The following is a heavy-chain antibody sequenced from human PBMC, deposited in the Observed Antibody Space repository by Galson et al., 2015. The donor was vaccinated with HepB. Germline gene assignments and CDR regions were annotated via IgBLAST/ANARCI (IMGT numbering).Heavy chain of an antibody. V-gene: IGHV4-34*01. CDR2: INHSGGT. J-gene: IGHJ3*02. CDR1: GASLSGYY. Sequence: ETLSLTCAVHGASLSGYYWSWVRQSPGKGLEWIGQINHSGGTDYTASLRSRVTISVDTSKTRFTLKVTSVTAADTAVYYCARRPDGFDIWGQGTRVTVSS. CDR3: ARRPDGFDI. D-gene: IGHD6-25*01.